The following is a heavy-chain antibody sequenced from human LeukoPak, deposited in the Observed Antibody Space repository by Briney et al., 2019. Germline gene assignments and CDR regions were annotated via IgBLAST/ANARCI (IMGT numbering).Heavy chain of an antibody. V-gene: IGHV3-20*04. J-gene: IGHJ3*02. Sequence: GGSLRLSCAASGFTFDDYGMSWVRQAPGKGLEWVSGINWNGGSTGYADSVKGRFTISRDNAKNSLYLQMNSLRAEDTALYYCARGGGAYCGGDCYSSGAFDIWGQGTMVTVSS. CDR1: GFTFDDYG. D-gene: IGHD2-21*02. CDR2: INWNGGST. CDR3: ARGGGAYCGGDCYSSGAFDI.